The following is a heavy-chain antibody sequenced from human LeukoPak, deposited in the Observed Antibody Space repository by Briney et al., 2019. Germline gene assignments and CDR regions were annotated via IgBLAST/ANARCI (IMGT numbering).Heavy chain of an antibody. J-gene: IGHJ5*02. V-gene: IGHV1-46*01. CDR3: AKSDWFDP. Sequence: ASVKVSCKASGFTFSGYYMHWVRQAPGQGLEWMGIINPSGGSTSYAQKFQGRVTMTRDTSTSTVYMELSSLRSEDTAVYYCAKSDWFDPWGQGTLVTVSS. CDR1: GFTFSGYY. CDR2: INPSGGST.